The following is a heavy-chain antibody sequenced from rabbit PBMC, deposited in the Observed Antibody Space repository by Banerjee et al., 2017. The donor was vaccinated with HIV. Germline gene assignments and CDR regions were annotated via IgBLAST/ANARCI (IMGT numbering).Heavy chain of an antibody. Sequence: QEQLEESGGDLVKPEGSLTLTCTASGFSLSSYWICWVRQAPGKGLEWIACINTSSGNTVYATWAKGRFTISKTSSTTVTLQMTSLTAADTATYFCARDSAGREDFNLWGPGTLVTVS. D-gene: IGHD4-1*01. V-gene: IGHV1S45*01. CDR2: INTSSGNT. CDR1: GFSLSSYW. CDR3: ARDSAGREDFNL. J-gene: IGHJ4*01.